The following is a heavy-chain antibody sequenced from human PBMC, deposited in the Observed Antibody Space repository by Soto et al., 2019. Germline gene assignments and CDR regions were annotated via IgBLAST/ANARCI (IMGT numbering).Heavy chain of an antibody. CDR1: GFTFSNYA. CDR3: ARQPLMVVVPAAYFDY. J-gene: IGHJ4*02. D-gene: IGHD2-2*01. V-gene: IGHV3-23*01. CDR2: ISRSGGST. Sequence: GGSLRLSCAASGFTFSNYAMSWVRRAPGKELEWVSSISRSGGSTDYAVSVKCRFTSTRDNFKSTLYLQMNSLRADDTAVYYCARQPLMVVVPAAYFDYWGQGTLVTVSS.